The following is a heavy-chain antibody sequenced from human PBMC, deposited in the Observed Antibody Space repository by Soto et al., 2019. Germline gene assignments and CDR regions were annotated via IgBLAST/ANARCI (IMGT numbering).Heavy chain of an antibody. CDR2: INSDGSST. CDR1: GFTFSSYW. CDR3: ARDGRVASYYYYGMDV. V-gene: IGHV3-74*01. Sequence: GGSLRLSCAASGFTFSSYWMHWVRQAPGKGLVWVSRINSDGSSTSYADSVKGRFTISRDNAKNTLYLQMNSLRAEDTAVYYCARDGRVASYYYYGMDVWGQGTTVTVSS. J-gene: IGHJ6*02. D-gene: IGHD2-15*01.